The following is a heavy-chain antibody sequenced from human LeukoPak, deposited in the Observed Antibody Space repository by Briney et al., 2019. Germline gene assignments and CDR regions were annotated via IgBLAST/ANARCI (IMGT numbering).Heavy chain of an antibody. Sequence: ASVKVSCKASGYTFTGYYMHWLRQAPGQGLEWMGRINPNSGGTNYAQKFQGRVTMTRDTSISTAYMELSRLRSDDTAVYYCARDITGTDFDYWGQGTLVTVSS. CDR3: ARDITGTDFDY. CDR1: GYTFTGYY. D-gene: IGHD1-7*01. V-gene: IGHV1-2*06. CDR2: INPNSGGT. J-gene: IGHJ4*02.